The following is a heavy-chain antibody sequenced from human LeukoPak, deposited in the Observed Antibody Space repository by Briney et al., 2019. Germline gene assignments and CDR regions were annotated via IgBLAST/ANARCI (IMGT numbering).Heavy chain of an antibody. V-gene: IGHV4-34*01. J-gene: IGHJ5*02. Sequence: SETLSLTCAVYGGSFSGYYWSWIRQPPGKGLEWIGEINHSGSTNYNPSLKSRVTISVDTSKNQFSLKLSSVTAADTAVYYCARRGNWNVSFDPWGQGTLVTVSS. CDR2: INHSGST. CDR3: ARRGNWNVSFDP. CDR1: GGSFSGYY. D-gene: IGHD1-1*01.